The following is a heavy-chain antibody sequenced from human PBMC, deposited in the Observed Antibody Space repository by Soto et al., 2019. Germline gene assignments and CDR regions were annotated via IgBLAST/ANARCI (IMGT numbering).Heavy chain of an antibody. J-gene: IGHJ4*02. V-gene: IGHV3-9*01. CDR3: AKGGPDAFCGGGRCYFES. CDR2: FTLNGKIT. CDR1: GFTFDDFA. Sequence: PGGSLRLSCAASGFTFDDFAMHWVRRVPGKGLEWVSSFTLNGKITGFADSLKGRFIISRDNAKNFLYLQMNSLRREDTALYYCAKGGPDAFCGGGRCYFESWGQGTQVTVSS. D-gene: IGHD2-21*01.